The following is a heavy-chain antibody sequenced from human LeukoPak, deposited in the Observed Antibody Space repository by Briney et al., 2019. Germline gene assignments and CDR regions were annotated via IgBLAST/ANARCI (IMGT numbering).Heavy chain of an antibody. V-gene: IGHV4-4*09. Sequence: SETLSLTCTVSGDPISSFYWTWIRQPPGKGLEWIGYIYSNGNTKYNPSLESRVTLAVDTSKNQFSLKLNSVTAADTAVYYCAKTSYSGYSQGDYWGQGALVTVSS. J-gene: IGHJ4*02. D-gene: IGHD5-12*01. CDR2: IYSNGNT. CDR1: GDPISSFY. CDR3: AKTSYSGYSQGDY.